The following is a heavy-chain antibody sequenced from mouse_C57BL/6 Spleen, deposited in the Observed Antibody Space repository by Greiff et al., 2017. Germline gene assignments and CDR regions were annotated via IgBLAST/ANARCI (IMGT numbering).Heavy chain of an antibody. CDR3: ARSEEGIYYDYDGAWFAY. Sequence: VQLQQPGAELVKPGASVKMSCKASGYTFTSYWITWVKQRPGQGLEWIGDIYPGSGSTNYNEKFKSKATLTVDTSSSTAYMQLSSLTSEDSAVYYCARSEEGIYYDYDGAWFAYWGQGTLVTVSA. D-gene: IGHD2-4*01. J-gene: IGHJ3*01. CDR1: GYTFTSYW. V-gene: IGHV1-55*01. CDR2: IYPGSGST.